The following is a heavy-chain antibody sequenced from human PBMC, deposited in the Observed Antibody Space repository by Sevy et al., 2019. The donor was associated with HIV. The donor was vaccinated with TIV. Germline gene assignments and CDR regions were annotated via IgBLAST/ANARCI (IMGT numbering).Heavy chain of an antibody. V-gene: IGHV3-30*02. Sequence: GGSLRLSCAASGFTFNTYGMHWVRQAPGKGLDWVAFIRYDGSTKYFTDSVKGRFTISRDNSRNTLYLQMNSLRPADTAVYYCVKGLGMVQGALLSDDIWGQRTMVTVSS. CDR2: IRYDGSTK. CDR3: VKGLGMVQGALLSDDI. J-gene: IGHJ3*02. D-gene: IGHD3-10*01. CDR1: GFTFNTYG.